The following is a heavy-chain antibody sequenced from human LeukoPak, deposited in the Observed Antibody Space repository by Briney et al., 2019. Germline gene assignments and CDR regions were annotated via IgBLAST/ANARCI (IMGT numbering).Heavy chain of an antibody. CDR2: ISHIGST. Sequence: PSETLSLTCTVSGGSMTSYYWSWIRQPPGKGLEWIGFISHIGSTNYNSSLRSRVTFSVDTSKSQFSLNLRSVTAADTAVYYCARDSYYGMDVWGQGTTVTVSS. CDR3: ARDSYYGMDV. CDR1: GGSMTSYY. J-gene: IGHJ6*02. V-gene: IGHV4-59*01.